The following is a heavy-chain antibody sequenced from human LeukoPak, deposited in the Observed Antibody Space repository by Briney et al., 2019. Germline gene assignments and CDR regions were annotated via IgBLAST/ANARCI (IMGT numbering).Heavy chain of an antibody. CDR1: GGTFSSYA. V-gene: IGHV1-69*04. CDR2: IIPILGIA. D-gene: IGHD3-3*01. CDR3: ARLPPDGGVVIGRDPYYYCGMDV. J-gene: IGHJ6*02. Sequence: SVKVSCKASGGTFSSYAISWVRRAPGQGLEWMGRIIPILGIANYAQKFQGRVTITADKSTSTAYMELSSLRSEDTAVYYCARLPPDGGVVIGRDPYYYCGMDVWGQGTTVTVSS.